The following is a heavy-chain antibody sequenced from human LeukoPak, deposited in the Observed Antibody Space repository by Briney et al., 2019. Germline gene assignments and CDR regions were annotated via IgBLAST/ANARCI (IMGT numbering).Heavy chain of an antibody. J-gene: IGHJ4*02. CDR1: GFTFSSSA. D-gene: IGHD3-22*01. V-gene: IGHV3-23*01. CDR3: ARDNYYDSSGFYLI. Sequence: GGSLRLSCAASGFTFSSSAMTWVRQAPGKGLEWVSAISDNGYDTFYADSVKGRFTISRDNAKRSLYLQMNTLRAEDTAVYYCARDNYYDSSGFYLIWGQGTLVTVSS. CDR2: ISDNGYDT.